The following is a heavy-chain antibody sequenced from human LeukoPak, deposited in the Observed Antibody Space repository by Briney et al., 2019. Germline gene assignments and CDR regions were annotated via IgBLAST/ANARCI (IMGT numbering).Heavy chain of an antibody. V-gene: IGHV4-34*01. CDR3: ARDYSNYGLYYYGMDV. Sequence: SETLSLTCAVYGGSFSGYYWSWIRQPPGKGLEWIGEINHSGSTNYNPSLKSRVTISVDTSKNQFSLKLSSVTAADTAVYYCARDYSNYGLYYYGMDVWGQGTTVTVSS. CDR2: INHSGST. CDR1: GGSFSGYY. D-gene: IGHD4-11*01. J-gene: IGHJ6*02.